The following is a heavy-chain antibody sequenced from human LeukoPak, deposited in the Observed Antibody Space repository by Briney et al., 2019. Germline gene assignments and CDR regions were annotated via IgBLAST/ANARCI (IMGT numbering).Heavy chain of an antibody. CDR3: ARDLYRCSGGSCYPEYFDY. J-gene: IGHJ4*02. Sequence: PSETLSLTCTVSGGSISSYCWSWIRQPPGKGLEWIGYIYYSGSTNYNPSLKSRVTISVDTSKNQFSLKLSSVTAADTAVYYCARDLYRCSGGSCYPEYFDYWGQGTLVTVSS. V-gene: IGHV4-59*01. CDR2: IYYSGST. CDR1: GGSISSYC. D-gene: IGHD2-15*01.